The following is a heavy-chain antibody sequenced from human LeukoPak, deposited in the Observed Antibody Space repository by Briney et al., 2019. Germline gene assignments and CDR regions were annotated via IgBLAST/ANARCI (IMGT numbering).Heavy chain of an antibody. J-gene: IGHJ5*02. CDR3: ARDVYPLVVPAAAYWFDP. D-gene: IGHD2-2*01. CDR1: GGSISSGSYY. CDR2: IYTSGST. Sequence: TLSLTCTVSGGSISSGSYYWSWIRQPAGKGLEWIGRIYTSGSTNYNPSLKSRVTISVDTSKNQFSLKLSSVAAADTAVYYCARDVYPLVVPAAAYWFDPWGQGTLVTVSS. V-gene: IGHV4-61*02.